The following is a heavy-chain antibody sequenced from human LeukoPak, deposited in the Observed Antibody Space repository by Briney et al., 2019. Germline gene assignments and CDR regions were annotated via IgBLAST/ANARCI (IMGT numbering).Heavy chain of an antibody. CDR2: INPNSGGT. J-gene: IGHJ3*02. D-gene: IGHD4-23*01. Sequence: ASVKVSCKASGYTFTTYAISWVRQAPGQGLEWMGWINPNSGGTNYAQKFQGRVTMTRDTSISTAYMELSSLRSDDTAVYYCARPLRWSKGGAAFDIWGQGTMVTVSS. CDR1: GYTFTTYA. V-gene: IGHV1-2*02. CDR3: ARPLRWSKGGAAFDI.